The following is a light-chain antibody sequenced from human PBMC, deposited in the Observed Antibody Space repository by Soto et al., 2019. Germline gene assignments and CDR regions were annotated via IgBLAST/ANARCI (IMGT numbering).Light chain of an antibody. V-gene: IGLV2-14*01. CDR3: SSYTSSSTL. CDR2: EVS. CDR1: SSDVGSYNY. Sequence: QSALTQPASVSGSPGQSITISCTGTSSDVGSYNYVSWYQQHPGKAPKLMIYEVSNRPSGVSSRFSGSKSGNTASLTISGLQAEDEADHYCSSYTSSSTLFGTGTKLTVL. J-gene: IGLJ1*01.